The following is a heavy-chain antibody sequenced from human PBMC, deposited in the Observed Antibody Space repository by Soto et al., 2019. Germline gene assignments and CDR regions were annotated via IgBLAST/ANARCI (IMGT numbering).Heavy chain of an antibody. CDR1: GFTFSSYG. CDR2: ISYDGSNK. V-gene: IGHV3-30*18. CDR3: AKEDSSSWHYYYGMDV. J-gene: IGHJ6*02. D-gene: IGHD6-13*01. Sequence: QVQLVESGGGVVQPGRSLRLSCAASGFTFSSYGMYWVRQAPGKGLEWVAVISYDGSNKYYADSVKGRFTISRDSSKKXLYLQMNSLRAEDTAVYYCAKEDSSSWHYYYGMDVWGQGTTVTVSS.